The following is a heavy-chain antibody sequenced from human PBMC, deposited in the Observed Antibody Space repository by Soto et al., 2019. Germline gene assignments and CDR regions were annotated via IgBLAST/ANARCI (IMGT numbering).Heavy chain of an antibody. D-gene: IGHD3-22*01. Sequence: GASVKVSCKASGYTFTSYGISWVRQAPGQGLEWMGWISAYNGNTNYAQKLQGRVTMTTDTSMSTAYMELRSLRSDDTAVYYCARGVNYYDSSGSIRGSYFDYWGQGTLVTVSS. CDR1: GYTFTSYG. CDR3: ARGVNYYDSSGSIRGSYFDY. J-gene: IGHJ4*02. CDR2: ISAYNGNT. V-gene: IGHV1-18*01.